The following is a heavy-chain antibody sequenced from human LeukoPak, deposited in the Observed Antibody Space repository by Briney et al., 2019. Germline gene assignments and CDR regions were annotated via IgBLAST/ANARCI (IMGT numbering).Heavy chain of an antibody. CDR1: GFTFNTYA. J-gene: IGHJ4*02. D-gene: IGHD6-19*01. CDR2: ISSSSSII. Sequence: GGSLRLSCAASGFTFNTYAMNWIRQAPGKGLEWVSFISSSSSIIHYADSVKGRFTISRDNAKNSLYLQMNSLRAEDTAIYYCARVSALRSSGWFGVFDFWGQGTQVTVSS. V-gene: IGHV3-48*04. CDR3: ARVSALRSSGWFGVFDF.